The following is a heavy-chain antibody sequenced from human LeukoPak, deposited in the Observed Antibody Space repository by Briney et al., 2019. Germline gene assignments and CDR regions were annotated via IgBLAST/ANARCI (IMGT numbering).Heavy chain of an antibody. V-gene: IGHV4-39*01. Sequence: SETLSLTCTVSGDSISSSNCYWGWIRQPPGKGLEWIGNIYYSGSTYHNASLQSRVTISIETSKNQFSLRLNSVTAADTAMYYCAKSGDYGLIDYWGQGTLVTVSS. CDR1: GDSISSSNCY. D-gene: IGHD4-17*01. J-gene: IGHJ4*02. CDR3: AKSGDYGLIDY. CDR2: IYYSGST.